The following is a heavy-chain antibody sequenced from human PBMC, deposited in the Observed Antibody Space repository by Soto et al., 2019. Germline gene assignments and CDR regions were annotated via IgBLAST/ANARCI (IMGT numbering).Heavy chain of an antibody. CDR1: GFTFTSSA. CDR2: IVVGSGNT. J-gene: IGHJ6*02. D-gene: IGHD5-18*01. Sequence: SVKVSCKATGFTFTSSAVQWVRQARVQRLEWIGWIVVGSGNTNYAQKFQERVTITRDMSTSTAYMELSSLRSEDTAVYYCAAIRGYRLDYYYYYGMDVWGQGTTVTVSS. V-gene: IGHV1-58*01. CDR3: AAIRGYRLDYYYYYGMDV.